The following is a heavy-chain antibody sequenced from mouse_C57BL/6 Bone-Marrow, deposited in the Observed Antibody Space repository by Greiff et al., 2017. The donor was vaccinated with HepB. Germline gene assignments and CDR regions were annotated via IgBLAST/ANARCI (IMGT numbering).Heavy chain of an antibody. Sequence: EVKLVESGPELVKPGASVKIPCKASGYTFTDYNMDWVKQSHGKSLEWIGDINPNNGGTIYNQKFKGKATLTVDKSSSTAYMELRSLTSEDTAVYYCARVWGLYDSFDYWGQGTTLTVSS. V-gene: IGHV1-18*01. CDR3: ARVWGLYDSFDY. J-gene: IGHJ2*01. D-gene: IGHD2-12*01. CDR1: GYTFTDYN. CDR2: INPNNGGT.